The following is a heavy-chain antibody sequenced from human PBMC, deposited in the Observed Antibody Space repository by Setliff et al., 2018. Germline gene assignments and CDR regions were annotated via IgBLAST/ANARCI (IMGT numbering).Heavy chain of an antibody. CDR1: GFTFSNAW. J-gene: IGHJ3*02. Sequence: GSLRLSCAASGFTFSNAWMSWVRQAPGKGLEWVGRIKSKTDGGTTDYAAPVKGRFTISRDDSKNTLYLQMNSLKTEDTAVYYCTTGYSYGYVIVGAFDIWGQGTMVTVSS. D-gene: IGHD5-18*01. CDR3: TTGYSYGYVIVGAFDI. V-gene: IGHV3-15*01. CDR2: IKSKTDGGTT.